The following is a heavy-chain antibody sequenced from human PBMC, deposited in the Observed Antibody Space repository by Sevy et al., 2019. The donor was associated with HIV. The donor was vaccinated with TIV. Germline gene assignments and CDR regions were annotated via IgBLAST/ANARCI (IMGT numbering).Heavy chain of an antibody. D-gene: IGHD2-15*01. CDR1: GFTFSTST. CDR2: MTSSGSYI. J-gene: IGHJ4*02. Sequence: GSLRLSCAASGFTFSTSTMNWVRQAPGKGLEWVSLMTSSGSYILYADSVKGRFTISRDNAKNSVFLQMNSLRVEDTAVYYCVRDGWNYWGQGTLATVSS. CDR3: VRDGWNY. V-gene: IGHV3-21*01.